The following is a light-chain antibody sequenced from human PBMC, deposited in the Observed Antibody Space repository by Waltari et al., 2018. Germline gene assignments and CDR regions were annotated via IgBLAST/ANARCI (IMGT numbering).Light chain of an antibody. V-gene: IGLV1-44*01. Sequence: QSVLTQPPSAXXTPGQXXTISCSGXXXXIGSNTVNXYQQLPGTAPKLLIYSNXPRPSGVPDRVSGSXSGTSASLAISGLQSXXEADYYCAXWDDSLNXXXFXTGTKVTVL. CDR3: AXWDDSLNXXX. J-gene: IGLJ1*01. CDR2: SNX. CDR1: XXXIGSNT.